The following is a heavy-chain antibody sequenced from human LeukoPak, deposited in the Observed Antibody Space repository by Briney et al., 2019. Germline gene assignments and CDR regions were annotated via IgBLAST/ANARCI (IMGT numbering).Heavy chain of an antibody. CDR2: IYYSGST. J-gene: IGHJ4*02. Sequence: SSETLSLTCNVSGASISSYYWSWIRQPPGKGLEWIGYIYYSGSTNYNPSLKSRVTISVDTSKNQFSLKLSSVTAADTAVYYCARGTDYWGQGTLVTVSS. V-gene: IGHV4-59*01. CDR3: ARGTDY. CDR1: GASISSYY.